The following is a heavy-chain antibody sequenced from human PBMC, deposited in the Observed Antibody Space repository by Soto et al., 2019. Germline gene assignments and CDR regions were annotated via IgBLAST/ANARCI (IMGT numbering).Heavy chain of an antibody. CDR3: VKDPGPPRNYYYGMAV. CDR2: IYYTGTT. Sequence: SETLSLTCTLSGGSFSSNNFYWSWIRQYPGKGLEWIGYIYYTGTTYYNPSLESRVTISLDTSKNQFSLRLTSVTAADTATYYCVKDPGPPRNYYYGMAVWGQGITVTVSS. J-gene: IGHJ6*02. V-gene: IGHV4-31*03. CDR1: GGSFSSNNFY. D-gene: IGHD7-27*01.